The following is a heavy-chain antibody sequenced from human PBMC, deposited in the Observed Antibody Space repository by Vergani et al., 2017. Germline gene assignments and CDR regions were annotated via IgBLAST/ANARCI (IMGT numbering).Heavy chain of an antibody. CDR1: GFTSSYYG. CDR3: ATISCGTPGCQIGYFRE. CDR2: ISYDGTQK. J-gene: IGHJ1*01. Sequence: QVHLVESGGGVVQPGRSLRLSCVVSGFTSSYYGMHWVRQAPGKGLEWVAVISYDGTQKYYADSVKGRFTISRDNSKSTLYLQMNSLRTEDTAVYYCATISCGTPGCQIGYFREWGQGTLVTVSP. D-gene: IGHD2-15*01. V-gene: IGHV3-30*03.